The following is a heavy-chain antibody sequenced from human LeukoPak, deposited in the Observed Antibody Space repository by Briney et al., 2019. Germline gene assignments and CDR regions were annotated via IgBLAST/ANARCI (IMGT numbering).Heavy chain of an antibody. CDR3: AKDTGGNGAYFYAMDV. V-gene: IGHV3-9*01. Sequence: GGSLRLSCVGSGFAFHNYAMHWVRRPPGKGLEWVSAINWNSDTNAYADSVKGRFTISRDRARNSLYLQMDSLRPEDTALYYCAKDTGGNGAYFYAMDVWGQGTSVTVSS. D-gene: IGHD4-23*01. CDR2: INWNSDTN. CDR1: GFAFHNYA. J-gene: IGHJ6*02.